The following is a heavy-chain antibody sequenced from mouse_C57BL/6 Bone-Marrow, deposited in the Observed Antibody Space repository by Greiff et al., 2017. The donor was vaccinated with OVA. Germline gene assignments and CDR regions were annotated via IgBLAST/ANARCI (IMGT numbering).Heavy chain of an antibody. Sequence: QVQLQQSGAELAKPGASVKLSCKASGYTFPSYWMHWVKPRPGQGLEWIGYINPSSGYTKYNQKFKDKATLTADKSSSTAYMQLSSLTYEDSAVYYCARKDYGSSLDVWGTGTTVTVSS. CDR1: GYTFPSYW. CDR2: INPSSGYT. J-gene: IGHJ1*03. CDR3: ARKDYGSSLDV. V-gene: IGHV1-7*01. D-gene: IGHD1-1*01.